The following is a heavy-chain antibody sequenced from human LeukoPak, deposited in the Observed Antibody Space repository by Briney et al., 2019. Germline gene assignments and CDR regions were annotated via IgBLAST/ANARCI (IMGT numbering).Heavy chain of an antibody. V-gene: IGHV3-9*01. CDR1: GFTFDDYA. D-gene: IGHD1-14*01. CDR3: ARKTGGYPSWFDP. Sequence: PGGSLRLSCAASGFTFDDYAMHWVRQAPGKGLEWVSGISWNSGSIGYADSVKGRFTISRDNAKNSLYLQMNSLRAEDTAVYYCARKTGGYPSWFDPWGQGTLVTVSS. J-gene: IGHJ5*02. CDR2: ISWNSGSI.